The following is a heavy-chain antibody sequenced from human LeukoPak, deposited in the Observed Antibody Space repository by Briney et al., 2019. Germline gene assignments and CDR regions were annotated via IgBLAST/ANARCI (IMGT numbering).Heavy chain of an antibody. CDR3: AKDKRIYYERYYCDY. CDR2: ISWNSGSI. V-gene: IGHV3-9*01. J-gene: IGHJ4*02. D-gene: IGHD1-26*01. CDR1: GFTFDDYA. Sequence: SGRSLRLSCAASGFTFDDYAMHWVRQAPGKGLEWVSGISWNSGSIGYADSVKGRFTISRDNAKNSLYLQMNSLRAEDTALYYCAKDKRIYYERYYCDYRGQGTLVTVSS.